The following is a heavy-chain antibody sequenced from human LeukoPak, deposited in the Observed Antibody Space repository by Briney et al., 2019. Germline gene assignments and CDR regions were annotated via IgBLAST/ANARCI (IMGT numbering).Heavy chain of an antibody. CDR1: GSIFTGYD. CDR3: ATARDRNSVYSSLDY. D-gene: IGHD5/OR15-5a*01. Sequence: ASGKLSCKPAGSIFTGYDLHWVRQAPGQGLEWMGGINPNSGGTNYAQKFQGRVNMTRDTCISTAYMELSSLRSDDTAVYYCATARDRNSVYSSLDYWGQGTLVTVSS. CDR2: INPNSGGT. J-gene: IGHJ4*02. V-gene: IGHV1-2*02.